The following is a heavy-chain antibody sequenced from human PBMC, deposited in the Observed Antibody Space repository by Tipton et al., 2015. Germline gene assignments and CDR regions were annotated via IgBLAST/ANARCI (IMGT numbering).Heavy chain of an antibody. D-gene: IGHD3-3*01. CDR3: ARDLVDFWSGYPPH. Sequence: SLRLSCAVSGFTFSNYWMDWVRQAPGKGLVWVSRISGDGSRTSFADSVKGRFTISRDNAKNTMYLQMNSLRAGDTAVYFCARDLVDFWSGYPPHWGQGTLVTVSS. J-gene: IGHJ4*02. V-gene: IGHV3-74*01. CDR2: ISGDGSRT. CDR1: GFTFSNYW.